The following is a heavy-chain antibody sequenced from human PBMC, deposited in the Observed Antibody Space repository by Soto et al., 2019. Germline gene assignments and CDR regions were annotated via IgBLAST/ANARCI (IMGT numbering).Heavy chain of an antibody. J-gene: IGHJ4*02. CDR3: ARLNLRPVADGGSDY. CDR2: IYPGDSDT. V-gene: IGHV5-51*01. CDR1: GYSFTSYW. D-gene: IGHD6-19*01. Sequence: GESLKISCKGSGYSFTSYWIGWVRQMPGKGLEWMGIIYPGDSDTRYSPSFQGQVTISADKSISTAYLQWSSLKASDTAMYYCARLNLRPVADGGSDYWGQGTLVTVSS.